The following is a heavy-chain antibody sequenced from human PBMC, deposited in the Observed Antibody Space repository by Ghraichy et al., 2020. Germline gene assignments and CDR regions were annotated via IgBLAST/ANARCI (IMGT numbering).Heavy chain of an antibody. CDR3: ARQKPGGSSSWYKGPILAYYGMDV. CDR2: IYYSGST. V-gene: IGHV4-59*08. D-gene: IGHD6-13*01. Sequence: SETLSLTCTVSGGSISSYYWSWIRQPPGKGLEWIGYIYYSGSTNYNPSLKSRVTISVDTSKNQFSLKLSSVTAADTAVYYCARQKPGGSSSWYKGPILAYYGMDVWGQGTTVTVSS. CDR1: GGSISSYY. J-gene: IGHJ6*02.